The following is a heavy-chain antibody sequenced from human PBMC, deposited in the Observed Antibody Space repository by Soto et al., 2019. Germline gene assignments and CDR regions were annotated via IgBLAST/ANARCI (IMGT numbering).Heavy chain of an antibody. CDR1: GYTFTVYY. Sequence: ASVKGSCKASGYTFTVYYMHWVRQAPGQGLEWMGWINPNSGGTNYAQKFQGWVTMTRDTSISTAYMELSRLRSDDTAVYYCARAAYYYDSSGYYPGDYWGQGSLVTVSS. V-gene: IGHV1-2*04. CDR3: ARAAYYYDSSGYYPGDY. CDR2: INPNSGGT. J-gene: IGHJ4*02. D-gene: IGHD3-22*01.